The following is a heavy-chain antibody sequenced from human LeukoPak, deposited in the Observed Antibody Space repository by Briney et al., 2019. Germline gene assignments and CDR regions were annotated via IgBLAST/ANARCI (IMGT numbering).Heavy chain of an antibody. Sequence: SGVAFTISATQGVRHARRQRREWRGWIVVGSDNTNSAQKFQHRVTITRDMSTSTAYMELSSLGSEDTRVYYCAADLYGLWFGELPLGYWGEGALVTVSS. CDR3: AADLYGLWFGELPLGY. D-gene: IGHD3-10*01. CDR2: IVVGSDNT. V-gene: IGHV1-58*02. CDR1: GVAFTISA. J-gene: IGHJ4*02.